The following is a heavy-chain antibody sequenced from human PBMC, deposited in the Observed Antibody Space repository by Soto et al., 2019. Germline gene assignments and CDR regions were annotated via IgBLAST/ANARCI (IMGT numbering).Heavy chain of an antibody. V-gene: IGHV3-23*01. CDR2: MSGSSSTT. Sequence: GGSLILSSATSGLTFSNYAMSLVRQAPGGGLEWVSSMSGSSSTTYYADSVRGRFTISRDRSKNTLYLQMSSLRAEDTALYYCAKNQERELPRVIDFWGQGTLVTVSS. CDR1: GLTFSNYA. J-gene: IGHJ4*02. CDR3: AKNQERELPRVIDF. D-gene: IGHD1-7*01.